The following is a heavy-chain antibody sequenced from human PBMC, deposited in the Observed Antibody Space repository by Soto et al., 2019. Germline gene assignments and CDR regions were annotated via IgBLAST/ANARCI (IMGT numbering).Heavy chain of an antibody. V-gene: IGHV3-11*03. CDR3: AISMYYYDSRGSLGY. D-gene: IGHD3-22*01. CDR1: GFTFSDYY. J-gene: IGHJ4*02. CDR2: ISSSGSYT. Sequence: GGSLRLSCAASGFTFSDYYMSWIRQAPGKGLEWVSYISSSGSYTNYADSVKGRFTISRDNAKNSLYLQMNSLRAEDTAVYYCAISMYYYDSRGSLGYWCQGTLVTVSS.